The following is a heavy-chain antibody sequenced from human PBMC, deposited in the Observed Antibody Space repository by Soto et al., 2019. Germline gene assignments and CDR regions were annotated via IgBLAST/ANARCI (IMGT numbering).Heavy chain of an antibody. Sequence: ASVKVSCKASGYTFTNHYMHWVRQAPGQGLDWMGMINPSGDGTSHAQKFQGRVTMTRDTSTNTVYMELSSLRSEDTAVYYCASQGWF. CDR2: INPSGDGT. J-gene: IGHJ5*01. V-gene: IGHV1-46*01. CDR3: ASQGWF. CDR1: GYTFTNHY.